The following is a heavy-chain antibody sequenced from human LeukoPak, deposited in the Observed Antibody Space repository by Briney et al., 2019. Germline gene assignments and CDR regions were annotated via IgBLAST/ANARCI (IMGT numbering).Heavy chain of an antibody. CDR3: ARDNDSRDPPHFDY. CDR2: IIPIFGTA. CDR1: GYTFTDYY. V-gene: IGHV1-69*01. J-gene: IGHJ4*02. Sequence: SVKVSCKASGYTFTDYYIHWVRQAPGQGLEWMGWIIPIFGTANYAQKFQGRVTITADESTSTAYMELSSLRSEDTAVYYCARDNDSRDPPHFDYWGQGTLVTVSS. D-gene: IGHD3-16*01.